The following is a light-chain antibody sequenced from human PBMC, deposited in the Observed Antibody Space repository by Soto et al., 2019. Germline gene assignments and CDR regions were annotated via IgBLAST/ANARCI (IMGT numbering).Light chain of an antibody. V-gene: IGLV1-40*01. CDR2: GDN. CDR1: SSNIGAGYD. Sequence: QSVLTQPHSVSGAPGQRVTISCNGSSSNIGAGYDVHWYQQLPGTAPKLLIYGDNNRPSGVPDRFSGSKSGTSASLAITGLQAEDEADYYCQSSDSNRSGWGIFGGGTKLTVL. CDR3: QSSDSNRSGWGI. J-gene: IGLJ2*01.